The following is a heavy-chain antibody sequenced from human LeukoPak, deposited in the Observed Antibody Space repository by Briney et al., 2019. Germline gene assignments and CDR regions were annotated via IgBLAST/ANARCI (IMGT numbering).Heavy chain of an antibody. V-gene: IGHV3-23*01. CDR2: INPGGGST. CDR1: GVTFSSYA. Sequence: GGSLRLSCAASGVTFSSYAMNWVRQGPGKGLEWVSAINPGGGSTYYADSVKGRFTISRDNSKKTLYLQMNSLRAEDTAVYYCAKGKVNHDGALDTWGQGTLVTVSS. D-gene: IGHD2-21*01. CDR3: AKGKVNHDGALDT. J-gene: IGHJ3*02.